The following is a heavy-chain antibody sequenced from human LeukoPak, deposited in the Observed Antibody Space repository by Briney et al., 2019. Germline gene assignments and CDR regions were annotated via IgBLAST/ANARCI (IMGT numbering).Heavy chain of an antibody. V-gene: IGHV4-34*01. Sequence: SETLSLTRAVYGGSFSGYYWSGIRQPPGKGREWIGEINHSGSTNYNPSLKSRVTISVDTSKNQFSLKLSSVTAADTAVYYCARHPYCSGGSCYPVDYWGQGTLVTVSS. CDR3: ARHPYCSGGSCYPVDY. J-gene: IGHJ4*02. D-gene: IGHD2-15*01. CDR2: INHSGST. CDR1: GGSFSGYY.